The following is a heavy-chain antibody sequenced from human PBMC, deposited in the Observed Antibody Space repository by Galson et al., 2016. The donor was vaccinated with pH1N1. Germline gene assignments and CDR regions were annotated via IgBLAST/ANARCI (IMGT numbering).Heavy chain of an antibody. CDR3: ARLGVVAGGPNWFDP. Sequence: SLRLSCAASGFTFSTNWMSWVRQAPGKGLEWVANIKYAGSEKYSVDSVKGRFTISRDNAKTSLFLQMNGLRDEDTATYYCARLGVVAGGPNWFDPWGQGTLVTVSS. CDR2: IKYAGSEK. CDR1: GFTFSTNW. V-gene: IGHV3-7*03. J-gene: IGHJ5*02. D-gene: IGHD6-19*01.